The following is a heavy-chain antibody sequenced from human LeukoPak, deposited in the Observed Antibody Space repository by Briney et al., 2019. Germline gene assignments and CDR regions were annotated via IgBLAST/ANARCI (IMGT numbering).Heavy chain of an antibody. V-gene: IGHV4-38-2*02. CDR1: GYSVSNGYY. D-gene: IGHD1-1*01. J-gene: IGHJ5*02. CDR3: ARGRGPNWTPEFDP. CDR2: FYHSGNT. Sequence: SETLSLTCSVSGYSVSNGYYWAWIRQPPGKGLEWIGSFYHSGNTYSNPSLKSRVTISGDTSKNQFSLTLSSVTAADTAVYYCARGRGPNWTPEFDPWGQGTLVTVSS.